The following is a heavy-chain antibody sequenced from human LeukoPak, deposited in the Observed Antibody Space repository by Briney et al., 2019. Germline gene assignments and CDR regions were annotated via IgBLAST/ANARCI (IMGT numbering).Heavy chain of an antibody. J-gene: IGHJ4*02. CDR1: GGSISSGDYY. Sequence: SETLSLTCTVSGGSISSGDYYWSWIRQPPGKGLEWIGYIYYSGSTNYNPSLKSRVTISVDTSKNQFSLKLSSVTAADTAVYYCASGYVFSSNYFDYWGQGTLVTVSS. CDR2: IYYSGST. V-gene: IGHV4-61*08. CDR3: ASGYVFSSNYFDY. D-gene: IGHD3-16*01.